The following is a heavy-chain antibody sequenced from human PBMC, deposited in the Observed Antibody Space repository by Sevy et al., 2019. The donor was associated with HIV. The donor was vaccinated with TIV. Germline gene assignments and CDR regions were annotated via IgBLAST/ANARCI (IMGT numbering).Heavy chain of an antibody. CDR3: AKDRVSGSYYSGDFDY. D-gene: IGHD3-10*01. J-gene: IGHJ4*02. Sequence: GGSLRLSCAASGFTFNTYAMTWVRQAPGKGLEWVSAISYSGCTTHYADSVKGRFTISRDNSKNTLYLQMNSLRAEDTAVYYCAKDRVSGSYYSGDFDYWGQGTLVTISS. CDR2: ISYSGCTT. V-gene: IGHV3-23*01. CDR1: GFTFNTYA.